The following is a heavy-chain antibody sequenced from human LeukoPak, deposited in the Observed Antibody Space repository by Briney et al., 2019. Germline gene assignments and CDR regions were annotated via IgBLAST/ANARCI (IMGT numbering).Heavy chain of an antibody. CDR2: IYYSGST. D-gene: IGHD1-26*01. J-gene: IGHJ1*01. V-gene: IGHV4-31*03. CDR3: ARGGSNSYFQH. Sequence: SQTLSLTCTVSGDSISSGGYYWSWIRQHPGRGREWIGYIYYSGSTYYNPSLKSRVFIAVDTFENQFSLKLRSVTAADTAVYYCARGGSNSYFQHWGQGTLVTVSS. CDR1: GDSISSGGYY.